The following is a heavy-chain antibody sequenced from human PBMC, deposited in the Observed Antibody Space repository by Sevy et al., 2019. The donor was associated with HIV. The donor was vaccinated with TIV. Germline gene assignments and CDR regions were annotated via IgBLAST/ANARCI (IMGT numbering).Heavy chain of an antibody. CDR3: AKKMGGGSGMAFLVDF. CDR1: GFTFNSFA. CDR2: ISGTGDYT. V-gene: IGHV3-23*01. J-gene: IGHJ4*02. D-gene: IGHD5-18*01. Sequence: GGSLRLSCAASGFTFNSFAMGWVRQAPGKGLDWISVISGTGDYTYDADSVKGRFTISRDNSKNTLFLQMNSLRAEDTASFYCAKKMGGGSGMAFLVDFWGQRTLVTVSS.